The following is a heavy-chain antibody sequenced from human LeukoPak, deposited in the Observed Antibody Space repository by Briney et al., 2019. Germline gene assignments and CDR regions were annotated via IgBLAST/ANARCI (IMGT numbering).Heavy chain of an antibody. Sequence: GGSLRLFCAASGFTFSSYGMSWVRQAPGKGLEWVSAISGSGGSTYYADSVKGRFTISRDNSKNTLYLQMNSLRAEDTAVYYCAKDYGSGSYIDYWGQGTLVTVSS. J-gene: IGHJ4*02. CDR3: AKDYGSGSYIDY. CDR2: ISGSGGST. CDR1: GFTFSSYG. D-gene: IGHD3-10*01. V-gene: IGHV3-23*01.